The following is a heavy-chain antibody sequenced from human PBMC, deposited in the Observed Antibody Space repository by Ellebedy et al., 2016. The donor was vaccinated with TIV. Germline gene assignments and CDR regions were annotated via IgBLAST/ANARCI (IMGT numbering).Heavy chain of an antibody. V-gene: IGHV3-53*01. CDR1: GFSVSSNY. CDR3: ARVRSSAFEI. J-gene: IGHJ3*02. Sequence: PGGSLRLSCAASGFSVSSNYVSWVRQAPGKGLEWVSYIYTGDSTYHADSVKGRVTSSRDNSKNTVSLQMNSLRVEDTAVYYCARVRSSAFEIWGQGTMVTVSS. CDR2: IYTGDST.